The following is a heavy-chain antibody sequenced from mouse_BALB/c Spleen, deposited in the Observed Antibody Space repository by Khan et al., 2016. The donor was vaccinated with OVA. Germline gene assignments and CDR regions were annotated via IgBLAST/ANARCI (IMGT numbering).Heavy chain of an antibody. CDR3: ERVGNGGGYFDY. CDR1: GISITTGNYR. V-gene: IGHV3-5*02. J-gene: IGHJ2*01. D-gene: IGHD4-1*01. Sequence: EVQLQESGPGLVKPSQTVSLTCTVTGISITTGNYRWSWIRQFPGNKLEWIGYIYYSGTITYNPSLTSRTTITRDTSKNQFFLEMNSLTAEDTATASGERVGNGGGYFDYWGQGTTLTVSS. CDR2: IYYSGTI.